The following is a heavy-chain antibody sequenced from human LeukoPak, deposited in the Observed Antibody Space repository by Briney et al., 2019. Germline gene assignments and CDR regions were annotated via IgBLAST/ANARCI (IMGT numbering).Heavy chain of an antibody. D-gene: IGHD5-18*01. Sequence: GGSLRLSCAPSGFTFSSYWMTWVRQAPGKGLEWVANIKQDGSEEYYVDSVKGRFTIFKDNAKNSLYLQMNSLRAEDMAVYYCARRRGYSYDLDYWGQGTLVTVSS. V-gene: IGHV3-7*01. J-gene: IGHJ4*02. CDR2: IKQDGSEE. CDR3: ARRRGYSYDLDY. CDR1: GFTFSSYW.